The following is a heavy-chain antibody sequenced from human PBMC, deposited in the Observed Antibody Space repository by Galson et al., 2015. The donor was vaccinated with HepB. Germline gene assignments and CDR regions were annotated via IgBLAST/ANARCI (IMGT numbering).Heavy chain of an antibody. D-gene: IGHD6-19*01. Sequence: SVKVSCKASGDIFSNYAVSWVRQAPGQGLEWMGGIIRMFGTTNYAQKFQGRVTINADESTTTAYMELRSLRSDDTAIYYCARGRLVAGRHYFDSWGQGTQVTVSS. CDR2: IIRMFGTT. J-gene: IGHJ4*02. CDR3: ARGRLVAGRHYFDS. CDR1: GDIFSNYA. V-gene: IGHV1-69*13.